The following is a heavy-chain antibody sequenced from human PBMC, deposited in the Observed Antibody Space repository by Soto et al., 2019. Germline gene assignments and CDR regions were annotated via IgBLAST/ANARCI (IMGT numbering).Heavy chain of an antibody. Sequence: GGSLRLSCAASGFTFSSYSMNWVHQAPGKGLEWVSSISSSSSYIYYADSVKGRFTISRDNAKNSLYLQMNSLRAEDTAVYYCASSGGRWRVNWWGQGTLVTVSS. CDR2: ISSSSSYI. CDR1: GFTFSSYS. V-gene: IGHV3-21*01. CDR3: ASSGGRWRVNW. D-gene: IGHD6-19*01. J-gene: IGHJ4*02.